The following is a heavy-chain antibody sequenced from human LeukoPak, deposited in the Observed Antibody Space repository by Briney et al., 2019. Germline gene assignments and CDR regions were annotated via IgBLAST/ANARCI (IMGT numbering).Heavy chain of an antibody. CDR2: ISGYNGST. J-gene: IGHJ4*02. D-gene: IGHD3-22*01. CDR3: ARDRHRRHYYDSSLHPPLDY. V-gene: IGHV1-18*01. Sequence: ASVKVSCKASGYTFTNFGISWVRQAPGQGLEWMGWISGYNGSTNYAQKLQGRVTMTTDTSTSTAYMDLRSLRSDDTAVYYCARDRHRRHYYDSSLHPPLDYWGQGTLVTVSS. CDR1: GYTFTNFG.